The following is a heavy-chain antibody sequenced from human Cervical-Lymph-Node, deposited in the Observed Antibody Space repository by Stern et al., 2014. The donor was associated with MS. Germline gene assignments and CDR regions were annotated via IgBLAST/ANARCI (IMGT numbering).Heavy chain of an antibody. J-gene: IGHJ4*02. CDR1: GFTFSSYA. D-gene: IGHD3-22*01. Sequence: VQLVESGGGVVQPGRSLRLSCAASGFTFSSYAMHWVRQAPGKGLEWVAVISYYGSNKYYADSVKGRFTISRDNSKNTLYLQMNSLRAEDTAVYYCARGDYYDSSAAMEFFDYWGQGTLVTVSS. V-gene: IGHV3-30*01. CDR2: ISYYGSNK. CDR3: ARGDYYDSSAAMEFFDY.